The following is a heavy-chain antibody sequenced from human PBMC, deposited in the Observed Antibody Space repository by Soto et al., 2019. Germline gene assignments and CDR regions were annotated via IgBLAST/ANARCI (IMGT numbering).Heavy chain of an antibody. J-gene: IGHJ4*02. CDR3: ARDPTYYYDSSASPGGATYDY. Sequence: GGSLRLSCAASGFTFSSYSMNWVRQAPGKGLEWVSYISSSSSTIYYADSVKGRFTISRDNAKNSLYLQMNSLRDEDTAVYYCARDPTYYYDSSASPGGATYDYWGQGTLVTVSS. D-gene: IGHD3-22*01. CDR2: ISSSSSTI. CDR1: GFTFSSYS. V-gene: IGHV3-48*02.